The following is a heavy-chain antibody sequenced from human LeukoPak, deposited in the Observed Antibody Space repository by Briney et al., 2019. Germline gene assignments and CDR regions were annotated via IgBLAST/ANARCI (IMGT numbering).Heavy chain of an antibody. Sequence: SETLSLTCAVSGYSISSGYYWGWIRPPPGKGLEWIGSIYHSGSTNYNPSLKSRVTISVDTSKNQFSLKLSSVTAADTAVYYCARGHLYRATKTPFDYWGQGTLVTVSS. CDR1: GYSISSGYY. CDR3: ARGHLYRATKTPFDY. V-gene: IGHV4-38-2*01. J-gene: IGHJ4*02. D-gene: IGHD2-8*01. CDR2: IYHSGST.